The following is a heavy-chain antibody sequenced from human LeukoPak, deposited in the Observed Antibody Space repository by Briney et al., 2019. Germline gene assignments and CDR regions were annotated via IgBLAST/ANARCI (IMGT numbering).Heavy chain of an antibody. V-gene: IGHV3-53*01. CDR2: IYSAGST. J-gene: IGHJ4*02. CDR1: GFTVSSNY. Sequence: GGSLRLSCAASGFTVSSNYKSWVRQAPGRGLEWVSLIYSAGSTYYADSVKGRFTISRDNSKNTLYLQMNSLRAEDTAVYYCARDGVRRYAFGPFVYWGQGTLVTVSS. CDR3: ARDGVRRYAFGPFVY. D-gene: IGHD3-10*01.